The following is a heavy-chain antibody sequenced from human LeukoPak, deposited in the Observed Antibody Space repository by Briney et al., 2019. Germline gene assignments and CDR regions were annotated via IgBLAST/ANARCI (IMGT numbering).Heavy chain of an antibody. CDR2: INLNNGAT. CDR3: ARDGDSTAPDFVF. CDR1: GFTFTAYY. V-gene: IGHV1-2*02. J-gene: IGHJ4*02. D-gene: IGHD2-21*02. Sequence: VASVKVSCKASGFTFTAYYLYWVRQAPGQGLECVGFINLNNGATGYAQNFQGRVTMTRDTSISTAFMELSSLRSDDTAVYYCARDGDSTAPDFVFWGQGALVTVSS.